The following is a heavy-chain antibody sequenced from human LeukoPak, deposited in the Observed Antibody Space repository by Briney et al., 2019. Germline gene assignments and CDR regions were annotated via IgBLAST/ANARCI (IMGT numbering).Heavy chain of an antibody. D-gene: IGHD5-24*01. CDR3: ARDGRLDGYNGIVDN. J-gene: IGHJ4*02. V-gene: IGHV3-74*01. CDR2: IKSNGRTT. Sequence: GGSLRLSCAASGFTFSNYWMHWVRQAPGKGLVWVSSIKSNGRTTSYADSVKGRFTISRDNAKNTLYLQMNSLRVEDTAVYYCARDGRLDGYNGIVDNSGQGTLVTVSS. CDR1: GFTFSNYW.